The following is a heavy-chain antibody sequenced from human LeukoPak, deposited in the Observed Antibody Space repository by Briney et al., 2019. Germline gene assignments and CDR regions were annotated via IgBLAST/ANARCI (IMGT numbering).Heavy chain of an antibody. D-gene: IGHD2-8*01. Sequence: GGPLRLSCAASGFTFTSYAMSWVRQAPGKGLEWVSSISGSGGSTYYADSVKGRFTISRDNSKTTLYLQMNSLRAEDTAVYYCAKDLPNPGTSRHFQYWGQGTLVTASS. CDR1: GFTFTSYA. CDR2: ISGSGGST. J-gene: IGHJ1*01. CDR3: AKDLPNPGTSRHFQY. V-gene: IGHV3-23*01.